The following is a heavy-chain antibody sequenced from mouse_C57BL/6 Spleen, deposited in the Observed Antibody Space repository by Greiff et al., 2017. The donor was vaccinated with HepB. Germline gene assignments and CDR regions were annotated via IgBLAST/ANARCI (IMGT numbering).Heavy chain of an antibody. Sequence: QVQLQQPGAELVKPGASVKLSCKASGYTFTSYWMQWVKQRPGQGLEWIGEIDPSDSYTNYNQKFKGKATLTVDTSSSTAYMQLSSLTSEDSAVYYCARPILTGHFDYWGQGTTLTDSS. CDR3: ARPILTGHFDY. CDR1: GYTFTSYW. J-gene: IGHJ2*01. V-gene: IGHV1-50*01. CDR2: IDPSDSYT. D-gene: IGHD4-1*01.